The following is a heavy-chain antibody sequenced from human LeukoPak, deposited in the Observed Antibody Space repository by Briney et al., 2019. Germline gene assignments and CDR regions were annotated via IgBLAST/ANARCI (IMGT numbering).Heavy chain of an antibody. CDR2: INPNSGGT. CDR1: GYTFTSYA. CDR3: ARVGGGYYYGSAPLDYYYYMDV. J-gene: IGHJ6*03. Sequence: ASVKVSCKASGYTFTSYAMNWVRQAPGQGLEWMGWINPNSGGTNYAQKFQGRVTMTRDTSISTAYMELSRLRSDDTAVYYCARVGGGYYYGSAPLDYYYYMDVWGKGTTVTVSS. D-gene: IGHD3-10*01. V-gene: IGHV1-2*02.